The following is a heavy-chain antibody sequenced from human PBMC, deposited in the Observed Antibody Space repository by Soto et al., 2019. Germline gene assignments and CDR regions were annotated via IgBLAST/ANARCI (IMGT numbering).Heavy chain of an antibody. J-gene: IGHJ4*02. D-gene: IGHD2-15*01. Sequence: SETLSLTCAVYGGSFSGYYWSWIRQPPGKGLEWIGEINHSGSTNYNPSLKSRVTISVDTSKNQFSLKLSSVTAADTAVYYCARGYSVVDSEGYYFDYWGQGTLVTVSS. CDR1: GGSFSGYY. CDR2: INHSGST. V-gene: IGHV4-34*01. CDR3: ARGYSVVDSEGYYFDY.